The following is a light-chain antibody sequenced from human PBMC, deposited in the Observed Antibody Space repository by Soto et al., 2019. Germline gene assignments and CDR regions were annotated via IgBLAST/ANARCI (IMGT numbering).Light chain of an antibody. J-gene: IGLJ1*01. V-gene: IGLV3-21*04. CDR2: YDR. CDR3: QVWDNTSDHLV. Sequence: SYELTQPPSVSVAPGQTATIGCGGDNIGSKSVQWYQQKAGQAPVLVIYYDRDRPSGIPDRFSGSNSGNTATLTISSVEDGDEADYYCQVWDNTSDHLVFGPGTKVTVL. CDR1: NIGSKS.